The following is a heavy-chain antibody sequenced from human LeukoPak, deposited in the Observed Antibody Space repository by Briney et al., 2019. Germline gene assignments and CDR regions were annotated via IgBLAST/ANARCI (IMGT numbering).Heavy chain of an antibody. V-gene: IGHV4-59*01. D-gene: IGHD3-10*01. CDR1: GGSISSYY. CDR2: IYYSGST. J-gene: IGHJ4*02. CDR3: AREVNYYGSGYFDY. Sequence: PSETLSLTCAVSGGSISSYYWSWIRQPPGKGLEWIGYIYYSGSTNYNPSLKSRVTISVDTSKNQFSLKLSSVTAADTAVYYCAREVNYYGSGYFDYWGQGTLVTVSS.